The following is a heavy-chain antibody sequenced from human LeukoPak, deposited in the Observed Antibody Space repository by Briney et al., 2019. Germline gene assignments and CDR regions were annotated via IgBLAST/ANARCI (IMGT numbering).Heavy chain of an antibody. Sequence: ASVKVSSKVSGYTLTELSMHWVRQAPGKGLEWMGGFDPEDGETIYAQKFQGRVTMTEDTSTDTAYMELSSLRSEDTAVYYCATVRWGSGYYRNYDAFDIWGQGTMVTVSS. CDR1: GYTLTELS. J-gene: IGHJ3*02. D-gene: IGHD3-22*01. CDR2: FDPEDGET. CDR3: ATVRWGSGYYRNYDAFDI. V-gene: IGHV1-24*01.